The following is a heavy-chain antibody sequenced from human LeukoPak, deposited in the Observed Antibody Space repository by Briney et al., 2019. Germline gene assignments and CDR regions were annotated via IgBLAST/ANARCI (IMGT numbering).Heavy chain of an antibody. CDR3: ARGSNYSSSWYLDY. V-gene: IGHV3-74*01. J-gene: IGHJ4*02. D-gene: IGHD6-13*01. Sequence: GGSLTLTCAASGFTFSSFWYHWVRQAPGKGPVWVSSLNSDGSRTIYADSVKGRFTISRDNAKSTLYLQMSSLRVEDTAVYYCARGSNYSSSWYLDYWGQGTLVAVSS. CDR1: GFTFSSFW. CDR2: LNSDGSRT.